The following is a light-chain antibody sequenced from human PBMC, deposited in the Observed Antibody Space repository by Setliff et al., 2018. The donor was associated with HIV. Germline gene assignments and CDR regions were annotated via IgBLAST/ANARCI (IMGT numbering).Light chain of an antibody. J-gene: IGLJ1*01. V-gene: IGLV1-40*01. Sequence: QSVLTQPPSVSGAPGQRVTISCTGSSSDIGAGYDVHWYQHLPGAAPKLVIFDNNNRPPGVPDRFSGSKSGTSASLAITGLQAEDEADYYCHSYDGRLDGLHVFGTGTKVTVL. CDR3: HSYDGRLDGLHV. CDR2: DNN. CDR1: SSDIGAGYD.